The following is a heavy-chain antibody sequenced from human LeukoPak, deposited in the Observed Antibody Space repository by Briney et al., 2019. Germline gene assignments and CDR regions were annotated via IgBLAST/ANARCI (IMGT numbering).Heavy chain of an antibody. Sequence: LPGGSLRLSCAASGFTFSSYAMSWVRQAPGRLEWVSLIYSGGSTYYADSVKGRFTISRDNSKNTLYLQMNSLRAEDTAVYYCARGPSGYHNTGGQGTLVTVSS. D-gene: IGHD5-12*01. CDR2: IYSGGST. V-gene: IGHV3-66*01. J-gene: IGHJ4*02. CDR1: GFTFSSYA. CDR3: ARGPSGYHNT.